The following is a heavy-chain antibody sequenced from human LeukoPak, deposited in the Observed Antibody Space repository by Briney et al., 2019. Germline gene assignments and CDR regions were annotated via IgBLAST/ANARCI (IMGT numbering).Heavy chain of an antibody. D-gene: IGHD3-3*01. V-gene: IGHV4-4*07. CDR2: IYTSGST. CDR1: GGSISSYY. Sequence: SETLSLTCTVSGGSISSYYWSWIRQPAGKGLEWIGRIYTSGSTNYNPSLKSRVTMSVDTSKNQFSLKLSSVTAADPAVYYCARDYYFWSGPGGRYYYYYYSMDVWGKGTTVTVSS. J-gene: IGHJ6*03. CDR3: ARDYYFWSGPGGRYYYYYYSMDV.